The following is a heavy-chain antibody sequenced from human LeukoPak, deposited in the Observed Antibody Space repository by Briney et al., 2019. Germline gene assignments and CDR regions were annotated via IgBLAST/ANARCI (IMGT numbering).Heavy chain of an antibody. Sequence: ASVKVSCKTSGYTFPTYGLAWVRQAPGQGLEWMGWISPYNGETLYARKFQGRFTLTTDTSTATAYMELRSLSSDDTAVYYCARDNSAISDCSSASCFHFNYWGQGTLVTVSS. CDR1: GYTFPTYG. V-gene: IGHV1-18*01. CDR3: ARDNSAISDCSSASCFHFNY. CDR2: ISPYNGET. D-gene: IGHD2-2*01. J-gene: IGHJ4*02.